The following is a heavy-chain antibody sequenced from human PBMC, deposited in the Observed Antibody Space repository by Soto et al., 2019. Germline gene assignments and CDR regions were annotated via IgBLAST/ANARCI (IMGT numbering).Heavy chain of an antibody. J-gene: IGHJ6*02. V-gene: IGHV1-69*04. Sequence: SVKVSCKASGGTFSSYTISWVRQAPGQGLEWMGRIIPILGIANYAQKFQGRVTITADKSTSTAYMELSSLRSEDTAVYYCARDLRGDSGYAGNRDYYYYGMDVWGQGTTVTVSS. D-gene: IGHD5-12*01. CDR1: GGTFSSYT. CDR2: IIPILGIA. CDR3: ARDLRGDSGYAGNRDYYYYGMDV.